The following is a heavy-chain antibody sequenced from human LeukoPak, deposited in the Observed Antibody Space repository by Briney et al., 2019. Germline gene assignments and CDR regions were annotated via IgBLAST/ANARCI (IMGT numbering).Heavy chain of an antibody. J-gene: IGHJ4*02. CDR3: ARGGKSQWDPFDY. CDR2: INPSSGDT. CDR1: GYTFSGYY. V-gene: IGHV1-2*02. D-gene: IGHD1-26*01. Sequence: ASVKVSCKASGYTFSGYYIHWVRQAPGQGLEWMGWINPSSGDTNYIQEFQDRVTMTRDTSISTAYMELSRLRSDDTAVYFCARGGKSQWDPFDYWGQGTLVTVSS.